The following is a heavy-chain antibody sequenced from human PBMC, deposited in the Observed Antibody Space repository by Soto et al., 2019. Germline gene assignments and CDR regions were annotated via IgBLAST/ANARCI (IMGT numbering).Heavy chain of an antibody. CDR3: AKDSPYSSSWYLWSPNYYGMDV. J-gene: IGHJ6*02. CDR2: ISYDGSNK. Sequence: GGSLRLSCAASGFTFSSYGMHWFRQAPGKGLEWVAVISYDGSNKYYADSVKGRFTISRDNSKNTLYLQMNSLRAEDTAVYYCAKDSPYSSSWYLWSPNYYGMDVWGQGTTVTVSS. D-gene: IGHD6-13*01. V-gene: IGHV3-30*18. CDR1: GFTFSSYG.